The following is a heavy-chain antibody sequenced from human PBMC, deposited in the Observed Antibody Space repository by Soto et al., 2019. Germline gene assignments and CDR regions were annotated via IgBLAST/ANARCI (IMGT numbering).Heavy chain of an antibody. CDR1: GGTFSSYA. J-gene: IGHJ6*02. D-gene: IGHD2-2*01. Sequence: QVQLVQSGAEVKKPGSSVKVSCKASGGTFSSYAISWVRQAPGQGLEWMGGIIPIFGTANYAQKFQGRVTITADESTSTAYMELSSLRSEDTAVYYCARTDGYYGYCSSTSCYPNYYYYGMDVWGQGTTVTVSS. CDR2: IIPIFGTA. V-gene: IGHV1-69*01. CDR3: ARTDGYYGYCSSTSCYPNYYYYGMDV.